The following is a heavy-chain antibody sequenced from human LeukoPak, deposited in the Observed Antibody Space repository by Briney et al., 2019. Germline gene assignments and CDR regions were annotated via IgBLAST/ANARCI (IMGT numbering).Heavy chain of an antibody. J-gene: IGHJ5*02. CDR3: TRYTPSTVDWFDP. CDR1: GFTFRASA. Sequence: GGSLSLSCAASGFTFRASAVHWVRQASGRGREWLGRIRGKADNYATSYSASVQGRFTISRDDFTDTVYLQLHSLKTEDTAVYFCTRYTPSTVDWFDPWGQGTLVTVSS. V-gene: IGHV3-73*01. CDR2: IRGKADNYAT. D-gene: IGHD1-1*01.